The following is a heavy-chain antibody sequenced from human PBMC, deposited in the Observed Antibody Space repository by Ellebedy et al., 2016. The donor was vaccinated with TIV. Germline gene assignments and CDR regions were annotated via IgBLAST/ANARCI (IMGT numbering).Heavy chain of an antibody. CDR2: IYSGGST. D-gene: IGHD3-10*01. V-gene: IGHV3-53*01. CDR3: ARDQYYGSGTYWMDV. Sequence: GGSLRLSCAASGFTVSINYMNWVRQAPGKGLEWVSVIYSGGSTYYADSVKGRFTISRDNSKNTLYLQMNSLRAEDTAVYYCARDQYYGSGTYWMDVWGQGTTVTVSS. J-gene: IGHJ6*02. CDR1: GFTVSINY.